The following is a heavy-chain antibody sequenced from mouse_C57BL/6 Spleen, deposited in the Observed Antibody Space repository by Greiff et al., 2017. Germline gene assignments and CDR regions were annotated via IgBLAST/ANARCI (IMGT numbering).Heavy chain of an antibody. D-gene: IGHD3-3*01. CDR2: ISSGGSYT. CDR1: GFTFSSYG. CDR3: ARQLEAAWFAY. V-gene: IGHV5-6*01. Sequence: VQLKESGGDLVKPGGSLKLSCAASGFTFSSYGMSWVRQTPDKRLEWVATISSGGSYTYYPDSVKGRFTISRDNAKNTLYLQMSSLKSEDTAMYYCARQLEAAWFAYWGQGTLVTVSA. J-gene: IGHJ3*01.